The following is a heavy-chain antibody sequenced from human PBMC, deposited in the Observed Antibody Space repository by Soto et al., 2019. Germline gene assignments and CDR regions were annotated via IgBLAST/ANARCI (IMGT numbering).Heavy chain of an antibody. V-gene: IGHV3-30*18. D-gene: IGHD2-2*01. Sequence: GGSLRVSCAASGFTFISYVMHWVRQAPGKGLEWVAVISYDGSNKYYADSVKGRFTISRDNSKHTLYLQMNSLRPEDTAVYYCAKDLEGYCTTTSCYTYFGLDVWGQGTTVTVSS. CDR1: GFTFISYV. J-gene: IGHJ6*02. CDR3: AKDLEGYCTTTSCYTYFGLDV. CDR2: ISYDGSNK.